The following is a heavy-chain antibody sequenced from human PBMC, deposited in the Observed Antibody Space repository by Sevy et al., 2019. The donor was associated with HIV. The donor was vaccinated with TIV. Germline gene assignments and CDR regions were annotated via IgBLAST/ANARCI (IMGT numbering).Heavy chain of an antibody. CDR3: ARQAYCGGDCYSGALENDY. CDR1: GYSFTSYW. V-gene: IGHV5-51*01. D-gene: IGHD2-21*02. CDR2: IYPGDSDT. J-gene: IGHJ4*02. Sequence: GESLKISCKGSGYSFTSYWIGWVRQMPGKGLEWMGIIYPGDSDTRYSPSFQGQVTISADKSISTAYLQWSSLKASDTAMYYCARQAYCGGDCYSGALENDYWGQGTLVTVSS.